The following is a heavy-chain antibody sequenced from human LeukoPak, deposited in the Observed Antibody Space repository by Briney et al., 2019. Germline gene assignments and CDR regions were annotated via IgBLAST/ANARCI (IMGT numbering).Heavy chain of an antibody. D-gene: IGHD6-19*01. CDR2: ILYDGSNK. CDR1: GFTVSSNF. V-gene: IGHV3-30*03. Sequence: PGGSLRLSCAASGFTVSSNFMSWVRQAPGKGLEWVAVILYDGSNKYYADSVRGRFTISRDNSKNTLFLQMNSLRAEDTAVYYCAREASSGNWFDPWGQGTLVTVSS. J-gene: IGHJ5*02. CDR3: AREASSGNWFDP.